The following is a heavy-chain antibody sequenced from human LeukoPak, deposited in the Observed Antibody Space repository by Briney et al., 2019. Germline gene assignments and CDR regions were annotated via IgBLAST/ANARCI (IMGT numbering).Heavy chain of an antibody. V-gene: IGHV3-53*01. CDR1: GFTVSSNY. CDR2: IYSDTNT. CDR3: TRGIVGIIPIDY. Sequence: GGSLRLSCAASGFTVSSNYMSWVRQAPGRGLEWVSLIYSDTNTYYADSVKGRLTISRDNSKNTLYLQMNSLRAEDTAVYYCTRGIVGIIPIDYWGQGTLVTVSS. D-gene: IGHD1-26*01. J-gene: IGHJ4*02.